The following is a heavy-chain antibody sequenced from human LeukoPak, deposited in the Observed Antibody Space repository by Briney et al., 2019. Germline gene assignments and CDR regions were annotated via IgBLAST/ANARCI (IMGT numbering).Heavy chain of an antibody. CDR3: AKDKAAGTWGYFDY. CDR2: ISSSSSTI. CDR1: GFTFSSYS. D-gene: IGHD6-13*01. J-gene: IGHJ4*02. Sequence: GGSLRLSCAASGFTFSSYSMNWVRQAPGKGLEWVSYISSSSSTIYYADSVKGRFTISRDNSKNTLYLQMNSLRAEDTAIYYCAKDKAAGTWGYFDYWGQGTLVTVSS. V-gene: IGHV3-48*01.